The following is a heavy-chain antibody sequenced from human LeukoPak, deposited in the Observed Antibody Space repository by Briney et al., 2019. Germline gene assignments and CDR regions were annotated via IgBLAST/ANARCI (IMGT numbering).Heavy chain of an antibody. CDR2: INWNGGST. D-gene: IGHD3/OR15-3a*01. Sequence: PGGSLRLSCAASGFTFDDYGMSWVRQAPGKGLEWVSGINWNGGSTGYADSVKGRFTISRDIAKDSLYLQMNSLRAEDTALYYCARIFGPTKNYFDYWGQGTLVTVSS. CDR3: ARIFGPTKNYFDY. J-gene: IGHJ4*02. CDR1: GFTFDDYG. V-gene: IGHV3-20*04.